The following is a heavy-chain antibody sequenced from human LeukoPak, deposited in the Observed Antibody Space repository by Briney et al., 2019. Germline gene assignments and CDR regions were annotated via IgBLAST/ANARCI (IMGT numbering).Heavy chain of an antibody. CDR2: ISTGSSHI. J-gene: IGHJ5*01. CDR3: AREDNWLDS. V-gene: IGHV3-21*01. Sequence: GGSLRLSCAASGFTFSAYTMNWVRQAPGKGLEWVSSISTGSSHIDYADSVKGRFTISRDNAKNALYLQMNSLRVEDTAVYYCAREDNWLDSWGQGTLVTVSS. CDR1: GFTFSAYT.